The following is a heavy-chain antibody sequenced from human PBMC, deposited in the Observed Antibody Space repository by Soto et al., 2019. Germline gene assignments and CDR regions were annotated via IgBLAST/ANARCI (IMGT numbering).Heavy chain of an antibody. D-gene: IGHD6-13*01. J-gene: IGHJ4*02. CDR1: GYTFTSYA. Sequence: QVQLVQSGAEEKKPGASAKVSCKASGYTFTSYAMHWVRQAPGQRLEWMGWINAGNGNTKYSQKFQGRVTITRDTSTSTAYMELSSLRSEDTAVYYCARAVGGSSSRGDYWGQGTLVTVSS. V-gene: IGHV1-3*05. CDR3: ARAVGGSSSRGDY. CDR2: INAGNGNT.